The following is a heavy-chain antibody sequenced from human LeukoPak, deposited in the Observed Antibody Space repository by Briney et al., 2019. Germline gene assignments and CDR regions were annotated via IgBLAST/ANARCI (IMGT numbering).Heavy chain of an antibody. D-gene: IGHD6-6*01. V-gene: IGHV3-23*01. J-gene: IGHJ6*02. Sequence: GGSLRLSCAASGFTFSSYAMRWVRQAPGKGLEWVSAISGSGGSTYYADSVKGRFTISRDNSKNTLYLQMNSLRADDTAVYYCAKAPHLVYYYYGMDVWGQGTTVTVSS. CDR3: AKAPHLVYYYYGMDV. CDR2: ISGSGGST. CDR1: GFTFSSYA.